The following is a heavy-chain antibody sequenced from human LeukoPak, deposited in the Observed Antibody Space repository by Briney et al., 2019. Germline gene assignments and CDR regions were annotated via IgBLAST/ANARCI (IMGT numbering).Heavy chain of an antibody. D-gene: IGHD6-19*01. V-gene: IGHV3-48*03. CDR3: ARFNSSGWYYFDY. J-gene: IGHJ4*02. Sequence: GGSLRLSCAASGFTFSSYEMNWVRPAPGKGVEWGSYISSSGSTIYYADSVKGRFTISRDNAKNSLYLQMNSLRAEDTAVYYCARFNSSGWYYFDYWGQGTLVTVSS. CDR1: GFTFSSYE. CDR2: ISSSGSTI.